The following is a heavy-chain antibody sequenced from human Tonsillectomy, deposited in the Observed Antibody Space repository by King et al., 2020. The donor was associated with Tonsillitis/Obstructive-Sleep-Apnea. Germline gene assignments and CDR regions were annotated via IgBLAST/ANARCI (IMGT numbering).Heavy chain of an antibody. CDR2: TRNKAHSYTT. D-gene: IGHD1-14*01. Sequence: VQLVESGGGLVQPGGSLRLSCAASGFTFSDHYMDWVRQAPGKGLEWVGRTRNKAHSYTTEYAASVKGRFTISRDDSENSLYLQMNSLKTEDTAVYYCARVRTSSPVYNLDYRGQGTLVTVSS. V-gene: IGHV3-72*01. J-gene: IGHJ4*02. CDR1: GFTFSDHY. CDR3: ARVRTSSPVYNLDY.